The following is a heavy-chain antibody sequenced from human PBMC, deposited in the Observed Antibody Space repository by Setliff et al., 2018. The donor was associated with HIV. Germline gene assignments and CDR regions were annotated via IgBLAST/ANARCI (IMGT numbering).Heavy chain of an antibody. D-gene: IGHD6-6*01. CDR3: SINSPLSS. V-gene: IGHV3-15*01. Sequence: GGSLRLSCAASGFTFSDVWVNWVRQAPGRGLEWVSRIKNRPAGGTTEYAAPVKGRFTISRDDSKNMAYLQMNSLKIEDTALYFCSINSPLSSWGQGTLVTVSS. CDR2: IKNRPAGGTT. J-gene: IGHJ4*02. CDR1: GFTFSDVW.